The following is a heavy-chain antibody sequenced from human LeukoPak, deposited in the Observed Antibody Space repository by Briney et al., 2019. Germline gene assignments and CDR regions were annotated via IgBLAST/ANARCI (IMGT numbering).Heavy chain of an antibody. V-gene: IGHV3-30*03. CDR3: ARDFLGYSYFDY. CDR1: GFTFSSYG. CDR2: ISYDGSDK. D-gene: IGHD5-12*01. J-gene: IGHJ4*02. Sequence: PGGSLRLSCAASGFTFSSYGMHWVRQAPGKGLEWVAVISYDGSDKHYADSVKGRFTISRDNSKNTLYLQMNSLRAEDTAVYYCARDFLGYSYFDYWGQGTLVTVSS.